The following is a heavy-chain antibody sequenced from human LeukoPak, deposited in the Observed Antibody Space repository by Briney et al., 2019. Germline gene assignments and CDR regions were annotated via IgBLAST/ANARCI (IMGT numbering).Heavy chain of an antibody. Sequence: ASVKVSCKASGYTFTSYDFNRVRQATGQRPEWTGWMSPNSGDTGYAQKFQDRVTMTRNTSISTAYMELSSLRSDDTAVYYCARGPPNWGYDYWGPGTLVTVSS. CDR3: ARGPPNWGYDY. D-gene: IGHD7-27*01. CDR1: GYTFTSYD. V-gene: IGHV1-8*01. J-gene: IGHJ4*02. CDR2: MSPNSGDT.